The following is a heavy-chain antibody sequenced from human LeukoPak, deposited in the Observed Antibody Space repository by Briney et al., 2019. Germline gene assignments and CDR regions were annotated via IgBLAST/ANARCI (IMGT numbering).Heavy chain of an antibody. Sequence: GESLKISCAASGFTFSSSWMTWVRQAPGKGLEWVANIKQDGSERYYVDSVKGRFTISRDNTKNSLYLQMNGLRAEDTAVYYCVRHQGTTFDYWGQGTLVTVSS. D-gene: IGHD1-1*01. CDR2: IKQDGSER. J-gene: IGHJ4*02. CDR1: GFTFSSSW. V-gene: IGHV3-7*01. CDR3: VRHQGTTFDY.